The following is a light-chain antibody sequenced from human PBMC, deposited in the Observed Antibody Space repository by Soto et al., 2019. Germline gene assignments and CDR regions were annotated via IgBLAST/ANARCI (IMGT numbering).Light chain of an antibody. CDR1: SSDIGGHNY. J-gene: IGLJ1*01. Sequence: QSALTQPASVSGSPGQSITISCTGTSSDIGGHNYVSWYQQSSGKAPKLMIYEVTNRPSGVSNRFSGSKSGNTASLTISGLQPEDEADYYCSSFSTCITPCVFGTGTKVTVL. CDR2: EVT. V-gene: IGLV2-14*01. CDR3: SSFSTCITPCV.